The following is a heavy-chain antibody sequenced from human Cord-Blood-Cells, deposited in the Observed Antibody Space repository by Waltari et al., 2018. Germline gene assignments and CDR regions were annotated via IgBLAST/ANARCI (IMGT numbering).Heavy chain of an antibody. D-gene: IGHD1-1*01. J-gene: IGHJ3*02. Sequence: EVQLVESGGGLVKPGGSLRLSCAASGFTFSSSSMTWVRQAPGKGLEWVSSISSSSSYIYYADSVKGRFTISRDNAKNSLYLQMNSLRAEDTAVYYCARGNTVGAFDIWGQGTMVTVSS. V-gene: IGHV3-21*01. CDR2: ISSSSSYI. CDR1: GFTFSSSS. CDR3: ARGNTVGAFDI.